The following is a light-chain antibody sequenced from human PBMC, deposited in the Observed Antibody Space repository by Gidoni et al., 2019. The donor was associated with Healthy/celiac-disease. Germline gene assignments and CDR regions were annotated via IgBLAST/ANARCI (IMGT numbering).Light chain of an antibody. V-gene: IGKV1-39*01. CDR2: AAS. Sequence: DIQMTQSPSSLSASVGDRVTITCRASQSISSYLNWYQQKPGKAPKLLIYAASSLQSGVPSRLSGGGSGTDFTLTISSLQPEDFATYYCQQSYSTPLFTFGPGTKVDIK. J-gene: IGKJ3*01. CDR3: QQSYSTPLFT. CDR1: QSISSY.